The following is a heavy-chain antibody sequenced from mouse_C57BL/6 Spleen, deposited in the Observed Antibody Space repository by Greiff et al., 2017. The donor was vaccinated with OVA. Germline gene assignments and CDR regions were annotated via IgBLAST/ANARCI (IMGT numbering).Heavy chain of an antibody. Sequence: VQLQQPGTELVKPGASVKLSCKASGYTFTSYWMHWVKQRPGQGLEWIGNINPSNGGTNYNEKFKSKATLTVDTSSSTAYMQLSSLTSEDSAVYYCARRTTVVGNWYFDVWGTGTTVTVSS. D-gene: IGHD1-1*01. CDR1: GYTFTSYW. CDR3: ARRTTVVGNWYFDV. CDR2: INPSNGGT. J-gene: IGHJ1*03. V-gene: IGHV1-53*01.